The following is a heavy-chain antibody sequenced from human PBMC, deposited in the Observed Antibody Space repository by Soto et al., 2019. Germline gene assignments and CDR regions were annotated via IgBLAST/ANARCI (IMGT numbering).Heavy chain of an antibody. V-gene: IGHV4-59*01. J-gene: IGHJ6*02. D-gene: IGHD3-3*01. Sequence: QVLQQESGPGLVKPSETLSLSCTVSGGSFTNYSWSLIRQPPGKGLEWIGYIYLSGSTNYNPSLKSRVSISKDPSKNQFSLSLRSVTAADTAVYFCARDFYFWSGYLSPYGMDVWGQGATVTVSS. CDR3: ARDFYFWSGYLSPYGMDV. CDR1: GGSFTNYS. CDR2: IYLSGST.